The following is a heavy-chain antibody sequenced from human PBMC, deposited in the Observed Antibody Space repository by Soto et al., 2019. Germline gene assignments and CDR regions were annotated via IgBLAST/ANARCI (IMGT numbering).Heavy chain of an antibody. D-gene: IGHD3-16*01. CDR1: GFTFTNAW. J-gene: IGHJ4*02. Sequence: GSLRLSCAASGFTFTNAWMNWVRQAPGKGLEWVGRVRPKTEGETTDYATPVKGRFTISRDDSKNTSLLQMNSVKVEDTAAYYCVTASFGPLYWGQGTPVTVSS. CDR2: VRPKTEGETT. CDR3: VTASFGPLY. V-gene: IGHV3-15*07.